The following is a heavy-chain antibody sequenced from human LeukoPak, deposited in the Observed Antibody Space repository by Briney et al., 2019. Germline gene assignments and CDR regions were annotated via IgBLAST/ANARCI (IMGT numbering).Heavy chain of an antibody. CDR3: ARMGIAAVGAYFFDY. V-gene: IGHV3-11*06. D-gene: IGHD6-13*01. CDR1: GFTFSDYY. J-gene: IGHJ4*02. Sequence: GGSLRLSCAASGFTFSDYYMSWIRQAPGKGLEWVSYISRNSYTNYAASVQGRFTISRDNAKNSLYLQMASLRAGDTAVYYCARMGIAAVGAYFFDYWGQGTLVAVSS. CDR2: ISRNSYT.